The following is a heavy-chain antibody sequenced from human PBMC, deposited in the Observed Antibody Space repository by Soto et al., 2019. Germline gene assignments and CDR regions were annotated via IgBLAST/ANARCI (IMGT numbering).Heavy chain of an antibody. J-gene: IGHJ5*02. D-gene: IGHD6-6*01. CDR2: ISTYDGNT. CDR1: CYTFFTYG. CDR3: ARKSSSSSWFDP. V-gene: IGHV1-18*01. Sequence: ASVKVSCAASCYTFFTYGITWVRQAPGQGLEWMGWISTYDGNTDYAQKLQGRVTMTTDTSTRTAYMERRSLRSDDTAVYYCARKSSSSSWFDPWGQGTLVTVSS.